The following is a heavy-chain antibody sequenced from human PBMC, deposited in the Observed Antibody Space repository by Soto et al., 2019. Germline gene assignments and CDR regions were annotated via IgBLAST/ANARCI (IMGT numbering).Heavy chain of an antibody. CDR2: ISAYDGNT. J-gene: IGHJ6*02. D-gene: IGHD3-10*01. CDR1: GYTFTSYG. CDR3: ARDSPGTFLLCFGVGMDV. V-gene: IGHV1-18*01. Sequence: QVQLVQSGAEVKKPGASVKVSCKASGYTFTSYGISWVRQAPGQGLEWMVRISAYDGNTNYAQKLQGRVTMTTDTSTSTAYMELRSLRSDDTAVYYCARDSPGTFLLCFGVGMDVWGQGTTVTVSS.